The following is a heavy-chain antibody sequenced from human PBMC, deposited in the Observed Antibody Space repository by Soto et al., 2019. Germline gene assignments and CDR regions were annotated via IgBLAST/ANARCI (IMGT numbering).Heavy chain of an antibody. V-gene: IGHV1-69*13. CDR2: IIPIIGTP. CDR3: ARDLEFRDGDISHLDY. Sequence: SVKVSCKASGGTFRNHVFNWVRQAPGQGLEWMGGIIPIIGTPNYAQKFQGRVTITADASTSTVYLEVSSLRSQDTAVYYCARDLEFRDGDISHLDYWGQGTLVTVSS. J-gene: IGHJ4*02. CDR1: GGTFRNHV. D-gene: IGHD3-10*01.